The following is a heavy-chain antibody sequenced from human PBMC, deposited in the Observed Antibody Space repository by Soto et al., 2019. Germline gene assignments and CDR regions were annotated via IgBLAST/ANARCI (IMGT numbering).Heavy chain of an antibody. CDR2: MNEDGSTT. V-gene: IGHV3-74*01. D-gene: IGHD3-10*01. J-gene: IGHJ6*02. Sequence: GSLRVSCVGSEFTFSSYWMHWVRQVPGKGLVWVSRMNEDGSTTDYADSAKGRFTISRDNARNTLYLQMNSLRAEDTAVYYCARDLSGRADVWGQGTTVTVSS. CDR1: EFTFSSYW. CDR3: ARDLSGRADV.